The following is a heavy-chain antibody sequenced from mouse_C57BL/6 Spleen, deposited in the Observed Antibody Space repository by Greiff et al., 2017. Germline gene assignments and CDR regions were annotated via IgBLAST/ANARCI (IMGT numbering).Heavy chain of an antibody. Sequence: VKLQESGAELARPGASVKMSCKASGYTFTSYTMHWVKQRPGQGLEWIGYINPSSGYTKYNQKVKDKATLTADKSSSTAYMQLSSLTSEDSAVYYCARDYDYDDAMDYWGQGTSVTVSS. CDR1: GYTFTSYT. CDR3: ARDYDYDDAMDY. CDR2: INPSSGYT. J-gene: IGHJ4*01. D-gene: IGHD2-4*01. V-gene: IGHV1-4*01.